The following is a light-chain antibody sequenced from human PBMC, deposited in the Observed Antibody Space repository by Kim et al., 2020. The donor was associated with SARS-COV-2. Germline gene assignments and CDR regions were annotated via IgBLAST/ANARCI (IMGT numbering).Light chain of an antibody. Sequence: GQSITISCIGSSSDIVDSKHVCWYQQHPGKAPKLIIYDITNRPSGLSSRFSGSKSGNTASLTISGLQGEDEAVYYCSSYTTSGTLVFGGGTKVTVL. V-gene: IGLV2-14*03. CDR1: SSDIVDSKH. CDR2: DIT. J-gene: IGLJ2*01. CDR3: SSYTTSGTLV.